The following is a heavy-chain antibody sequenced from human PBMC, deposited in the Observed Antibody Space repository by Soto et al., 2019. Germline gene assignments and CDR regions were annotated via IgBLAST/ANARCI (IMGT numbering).Heavy chain of an antibody. CDR1: GGSISSSNW. Sequence: NPSETLSLTCAVSGGSISSSNWWSWVRQPPGKGLEWIGEIYHSGSTNYNPSLKSRVTISVDKSKNQFSLKLSSVTAADTAVYYCVGWLGHSYFDYWGQGTLVTVSS. CDR3: VGWLGHSYFDY. D-gene: IGHD6-19*01. J-gene: IGHJ4*02. CDR2: IYHSGST. V-gene: IGHV4-4*02.